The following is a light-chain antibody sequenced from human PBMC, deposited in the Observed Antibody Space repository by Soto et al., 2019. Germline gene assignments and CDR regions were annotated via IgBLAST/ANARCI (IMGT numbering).Light chain of an antibody. V-gene: IGKV3-15*01. CDR2: DAS. Sequence: EIVMTQSPATLSVSPGERATLSCRASQSVSSNVAWFQQKPDQAPRLLIYDASSRATDIPARFSGSGSGTEFTLTTSGMQSEDVAVYYCEQYHSCSPLTFGGGTKVE. J-gene: IGKJ4*01. CDR3: EQYHSCSPLT. CDR1: QSVSSN.